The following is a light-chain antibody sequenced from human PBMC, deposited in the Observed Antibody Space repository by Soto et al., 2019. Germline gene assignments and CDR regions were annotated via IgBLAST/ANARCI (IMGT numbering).Light chain of an antibody. CDR1: SSNIGSHS. V-gene: IGLV1-44*01. J-gene: IGLJ2*01. Sequence: QSVLTQPPSASGTPGQTVTISCSGSSSNIGSHSVNWYQQLPGTAPKLIIYKNNQRPSGVPDRFSDSKSGTSASLAISGLQSDDEADYYCATWDDDLYTPIIGGGTKLTVL. CDR2: KNN. CDR3: ATWDDDLYTPI.